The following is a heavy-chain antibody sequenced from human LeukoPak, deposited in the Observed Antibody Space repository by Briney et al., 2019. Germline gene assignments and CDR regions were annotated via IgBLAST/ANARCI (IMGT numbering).Heavy chain of an antibody. CDR1: GGSISSGDYY. Sequence: KPSETLSLTCTVSGGSISSGDYYWSWIRQPPGKGLEWIGYIYYSGSTYYNPSLKSRVTISVDTSKNQFSLKLSSVTAADTAVYYCARFAYCGGHCWYYFDYWGQGSLVTVSS. V-gene: IGHV4-30-4*01. CDR2: IYYSGST. CDR3: ARFAYCGGHCWYYFDY. D-gene: IGHD2-21*02. J-gene: IGHJ4*02.